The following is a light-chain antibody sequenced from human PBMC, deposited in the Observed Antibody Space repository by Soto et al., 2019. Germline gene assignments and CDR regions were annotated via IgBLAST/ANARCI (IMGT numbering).Light chain of an antibody. J-gene: IGKJ3*01. V-gene: IGKV4-1*01. CDR2: WSS. CDR1: QSVLYSSNKNNY. Sequence: DIGMTQSPDSLAVSLGERATINCKSSQSVLYSSNKNNYLAWYQQKTGQPPKLLIYWSSTRESGVPDRFSGSGSGTDFTLTISSLQAEDVAVSYCPQSYSTPLTCVPGTKVDI. CDR3: PQSYSTPLT.